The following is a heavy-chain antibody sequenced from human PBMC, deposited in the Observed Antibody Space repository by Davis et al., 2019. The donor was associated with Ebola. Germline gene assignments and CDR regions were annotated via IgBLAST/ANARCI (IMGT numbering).Heavy chain of an antibody. CDR2: IKQDGSEK. V-gene: IGHV3-7*01. J-gene: IGHJ4*02. CDR3: ARAVVVAANFDY. D-gene: IGHD2-15*01. CDR1: GFTFSSYW. Sequence: PGGSLRLSCAASGFTFSSYWMSWVRQAPGKGLEWVANIKQDGSEKYYVDSVKGRFTISRDNSKNTLYLQMNSLRAEDTAVYYCARAVVVAANFDYWGQGTLVTVSS.